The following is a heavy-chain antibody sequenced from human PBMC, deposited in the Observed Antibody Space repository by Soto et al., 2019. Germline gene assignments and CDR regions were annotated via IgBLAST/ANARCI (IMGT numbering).Heavy chain of an antibody. V-gene: IGHV5-51*01. CDR3: ARHLAAGNYYYYGMDV. J-gene: IGHJ6*02. CDR2: IYPGDSDT. D-gene: IGHD6-13*01. Sequence: GESLKISCKGSGYSFTSYWIGWERQMPGKGLEWMGIIYPGDSDTRYSPSFQGQVTISADKSISTAYLQWSSLKASDTAMYYCARHLAAGNYYYYGMDVWGQGXTVTVSS. CDR1: GYSFTSYW.